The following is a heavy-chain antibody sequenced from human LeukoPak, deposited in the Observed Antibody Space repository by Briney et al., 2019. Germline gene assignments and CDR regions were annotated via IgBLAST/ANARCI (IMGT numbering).Heavy chain of an antibody. D-gene: IGHD3-10*01. CDR2: ISSGSSYI. V-gene: IGHV3-21*01. Sequence: AGGSLRLSCAASGFTFSSYSMNWVRQAPGKGLEWVSSISSGSSYIYYADSVKGRFTISRDNAKNSLYLQMNSLRAEDTAVYYCARDFYPYGSSNFDYWGQGTLVTVSS. J-gene: IGHJ4*02. CDR1: GFTFSSYS. CDR3: ARDFYPYGSSNFDY.